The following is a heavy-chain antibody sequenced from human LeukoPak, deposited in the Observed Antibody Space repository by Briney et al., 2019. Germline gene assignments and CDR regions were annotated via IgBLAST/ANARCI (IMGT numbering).Heavy chain of an antibody. CDR3: AREANVDTAMVGYYFDY. D-gene: IGHD5-18*01. J-gene: IGHJ4*02. Sequence: SETLSLTCAVYGGSFSGDYWSWIRQPPGKGLEWIGEINHSGSTNYSPSLKSRVTISVDTSKNQFSLKLSSVTAADTAVYYCAREANVDTAMVGYYFDYWGQGTLVTVSS. V-gene: IGHV4-34*01. CDR2: INHSGST. CDR1: GGSFSGDY.